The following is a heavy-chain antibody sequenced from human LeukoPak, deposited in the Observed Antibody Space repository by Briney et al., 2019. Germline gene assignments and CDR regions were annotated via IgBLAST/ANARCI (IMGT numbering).Heavy chain of an antibody. D-gene: IGHD2-15*01. J-gene: IGHJ4*02. V-gene: IGHV3-23*01. CDR1: GFTFSSYA. CDR2: ISGSSGST. Sequence: GGSLRLSCAASGFTFSSYAMSWVRQAPGKGLEWVSAISGSSGSTYYADSVKGRFTISRDNSKNTLYLQMNSLRAEDTAVHYCAKGKGSEAAHFDYWGQGTLVTVSS. CDR3: AKGKGSEAAHFDY.